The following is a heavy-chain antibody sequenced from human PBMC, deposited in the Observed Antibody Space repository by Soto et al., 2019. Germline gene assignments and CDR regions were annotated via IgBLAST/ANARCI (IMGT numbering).Heavy chain of an antibody. CDR2: ISSSSSTI. J-gene: IGHJ4*02. CDR3: ARIWRYGDLYYFDY. D-gene: IGHD5-18*01. CDR1: GFTFSSYS. V-gene: IGHV3-48*01. Sequence: GGSLRLSCAASGFTFSSYSMNWVRQAPGKGLEWVSYISSSSSTIYYADSVKGRFTISRDNAKNSLYLQMNSLRAEDTAVYYCARIWRYGDLYYFDYWGQGTLVTVSS.